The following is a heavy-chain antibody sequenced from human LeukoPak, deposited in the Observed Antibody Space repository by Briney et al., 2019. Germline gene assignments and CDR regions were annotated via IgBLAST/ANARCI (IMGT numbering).Heavy chain of an antibody. Sequence: GGSLRLSCAASGFTFSDYYMAWIRQAPGKGLEWISYISGSGSDISYTDSAKGRFTISRDNAKNSLYLQMNSLRADDTAVYFCVTPVRGPQYWGPGTLVTVSS. V-gene: IGHV3-11*01. J-gene: IGHJ4*02. CDR2: ISGSGSDI. CDR1: GFTFSDYY. D-gene: IGHD2-2*01. CDR3: VTPVRGPQY.